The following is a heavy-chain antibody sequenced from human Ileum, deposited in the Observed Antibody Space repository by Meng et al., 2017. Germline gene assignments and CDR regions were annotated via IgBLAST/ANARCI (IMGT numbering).Heavy chain of an antibody. CDR2: ISASGGT. CDR1: GFTFSTYA. V-gene: IGHV3-23*04. D-gene: IGHD7-27*01. Sequence: EVQLVESGGGLVPPGGSLRLSCAGSGFTFSTYAMSWVRQAPGKGLEWVSSISASGGTNYADAVKGRFTVSRDNSKNTLFLQMTSLRAEDTAVYYCAKPAAGTGWGGSWGQGTLVTVSS. CDR3: AKPAAGTGWGGS. J-gene: IGHJ5*02.